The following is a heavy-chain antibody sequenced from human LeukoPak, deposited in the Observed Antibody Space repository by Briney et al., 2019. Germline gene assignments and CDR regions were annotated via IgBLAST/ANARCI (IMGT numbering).Heavy chain of an antibody. V-gene: IGHV3-21*01. CDR3: ARDRDWIFDY. CDR2: ISSSSYI. CDR1: GFTFSYYG. Sequence: GGSLRLSCAASGFTFSYYGMDWVRQAPGKGLEWVSSISSSSYIYYADSVKGRFTISRDNAKNSLYLQMNSLRAEDTAVYYCARDRDWIFDYWGQGTLVTVSS. D-gene: IGHD2-21*01. J-gene: IGHJ4*02.